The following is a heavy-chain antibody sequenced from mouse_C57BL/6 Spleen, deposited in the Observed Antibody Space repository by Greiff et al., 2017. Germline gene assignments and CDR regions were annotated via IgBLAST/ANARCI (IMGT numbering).Heavy chain of an antibody. Sequence: VQLQQSGPELVKPGASVKISCKASGYTFTDYYMNWVKQSHGKSLEWIGDINPNNGGTSYNQKFKGKATLTVDKSSSTAYMELRSLTSEDSAVYYCARSPHYYGSSSYFDYWGQGTTLTVSS. J-gene: IGHJ2*01. CDR2: INPNNGGT. CDR1: GYTFTDYY. CDR3: ARSPHYYGSSSYFDY. V-gene: IGHV1-26*01. D-gene: IGHD1-1*01.